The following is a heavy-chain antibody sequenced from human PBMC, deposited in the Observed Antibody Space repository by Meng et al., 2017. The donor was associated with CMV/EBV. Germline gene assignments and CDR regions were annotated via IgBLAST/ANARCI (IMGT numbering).Heavy chain of an antibody. J-gene: IGHJ6*02. Sequence: SVKVSCKASAGTFSSYAISWVRQPPGQGLEWMGGLIPIFGTANYAHKFQGRVTITTDESTSTSYMELSSLRSEDTAVYYCARYLPVESIAAAGIAYYYYGMDVWGQGTMVTVSS. CDR2: LIPIFGTA. CDR3: ARYLPVESIAAAGIAYYYYGMDV. D-gene: IGHD6-13*01. V-gene: IGHV1-69*05. CDR1: AGTFSSYA.